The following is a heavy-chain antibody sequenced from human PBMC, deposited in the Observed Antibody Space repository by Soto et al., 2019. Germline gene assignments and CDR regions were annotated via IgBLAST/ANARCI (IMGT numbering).Heavy chain of an antibody. J-gene: IGHJ5*02. V-gene: IGHV3-23*01. CDR2: ITGSGDNT. CDR3: AKDRAAVAPRVRFDP. Sequence: GGSLRLSCAASGFTSSGFTFSSYAMSWVRQAPGKGLEWVSSITGSGDNTYYADSVKGRFTISRDNSKNTLFLQMSSLRAEDTAVYYCAKDRAAVAPRVRFDPWGQGTLVTVSS. D-gene: IGHD6-19*01. CDR1: GFTFSSYA.